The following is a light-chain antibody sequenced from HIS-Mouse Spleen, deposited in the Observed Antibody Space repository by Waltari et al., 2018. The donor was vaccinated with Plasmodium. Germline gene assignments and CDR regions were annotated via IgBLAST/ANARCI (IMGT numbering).Light chain of an antibody. CDR3: QQYNNWSFT. Sequence: EIVMTQSTATLSVSPGERATLSCRGSQSVSRHLAWYQQKPGKAPRLLIYAASTRATGIPARFSGSGSATEFTLTISSLQSEDSAVYYCQQYNNWSFTFGPGTKVDIK. V-gene: IGKV3-15*01. J-gene: IGKJ3*01. CDR1: QSVSRH. CDR2: AAS.